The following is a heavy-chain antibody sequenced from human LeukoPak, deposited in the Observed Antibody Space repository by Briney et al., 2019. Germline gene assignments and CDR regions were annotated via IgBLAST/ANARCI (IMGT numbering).Heavy chain of an antibody. CDR1: GFTLSDYW. CDR2: ISPDGTNI. Sequence: GGSLRLSCAASGFTLSDYWMNWVRQVPGKGPVCVSHISPDGTNIAYADSVKGRFTISRDSAKNTLYLQMNSLRVGDTAVYYCVRDGWGRTPYDSWGQGTLVTVSS. J-gene: IGHJ4*02. D-gene: IGHD4-23*01. CDR3: VRDGWGRTPYDS. V-gene: IGHV3-74*01.